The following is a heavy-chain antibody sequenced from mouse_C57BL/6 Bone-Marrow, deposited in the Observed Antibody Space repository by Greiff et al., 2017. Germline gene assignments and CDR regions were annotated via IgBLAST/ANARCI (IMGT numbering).Heavy chain of an antibody. V-gene: IGHV1-74*01. Sequence: QVQLKQPGAELVKPGASVKVSCKASGYTFTSYWMHWVKQRPGQGLEWIGRIHPSDSDTNYNQKFKGKATLTVDKSSSTAYMQLSSLTSEDSAVYYCAIGEEGKRMDYWGQGTSVTVSS. CDR1: GYTFTSYW. J-gene: IGHJ4*01. CDR2: IHPSDSDT. CDR3: AIGEEGKRMDY.